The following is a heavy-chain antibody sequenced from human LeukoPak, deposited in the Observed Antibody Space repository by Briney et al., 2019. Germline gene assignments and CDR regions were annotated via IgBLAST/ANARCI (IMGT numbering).Heavy chain of an antibody. D-gene: IGHD3-10*01. CDR2: ISYDGSNK. V-gene: IGHV3-30*18. J-gene: IGHJ4*02. CDR1: GFIFSNYG. Sequence: GGPLRLSCVGSGFIFSNYGMHWVRQAPGKGLEWVAVISYDGSNKFYADSVKGRFTISRDNSKNTLYLQMNSLRAEDTALYYCAKDYYGSGGQGTQVTVSS. CDR3: AKDYYGS.